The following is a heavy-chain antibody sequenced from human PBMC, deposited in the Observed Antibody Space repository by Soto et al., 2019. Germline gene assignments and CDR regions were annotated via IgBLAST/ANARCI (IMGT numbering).Heavy chain of an antibody. D-gene: IGHD2-2*01. CDR2: IYHSGTT. J-gene: IGHJ5*02. CDR3: ARVTGYQLLGWFDP. V-gene: IGHV4-31*03. Sequence: QVQLQESGPGLVKPAQTLSLTCTVSGGSISSGDYYWSWIRQHPGKGLEWIGYIYHSGTTYYNPSLKRRVTIAVDTSKNQFSLKLTSVTAADTSVYYCARVTGYQLLGWFDPWGQGTLVTVSS. CDR1: GGSISSGDYY.